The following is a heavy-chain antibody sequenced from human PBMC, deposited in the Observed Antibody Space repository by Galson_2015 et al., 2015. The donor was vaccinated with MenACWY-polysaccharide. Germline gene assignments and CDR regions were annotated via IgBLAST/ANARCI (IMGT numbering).Heavy chain of an antibody. CDR1: GLTFSNYH. V-gene: IGHV3-69-1*01. J-gene: IGHJ4*02. Sequence: SLRLSCAASGLTFSNYHMNWVRQAPGKGLEWASYISSSSTIYYADSVKGRFTISRDNAKNSLYLQMNSLRAEDTAVYYCARVRIASRSFDYWGQGTLVTVSS. D-gene: IGHD6-13*01. CDR3: ARVRIASRSFDY. CDR2: ISSSSTI.